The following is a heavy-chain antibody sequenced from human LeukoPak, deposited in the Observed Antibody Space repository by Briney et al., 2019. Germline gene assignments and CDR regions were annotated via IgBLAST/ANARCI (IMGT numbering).Heavy chain of an antibody. CDR3: ARGSDCSSTSCPEAYGMDV. CDR1: GGTFSGYA. CDR2: IIPIFGTA. V-gene: IGHV1-69*13. Sequence: GASVKVSCKASGGTFSGYAISWVRQAPGQGLEWMGGIIPIFGTANYAQKFQGRVTITADESTSTAYMELSSLRSEDTAVYYCARGSDCSSTSCPEAYGMDVWGQGTTVTVSS. D-gene: IGHD2-2*01. J-gene: IGHJ6*02.